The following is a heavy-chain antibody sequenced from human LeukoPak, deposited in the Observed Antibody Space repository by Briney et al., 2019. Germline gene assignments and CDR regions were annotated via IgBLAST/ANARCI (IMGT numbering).Heavy chain of an antibody. J-gene: IGHJ4*02. V-gene: IGHV1-8*01. CDR3: ARVSGYSSSWYST. D-gene: IGHD6-13*01. Sequence: ASVKVSCKASGYTFTSYDINWVGQATGQGVEGMGWMNPNSGNTGYAQKFQGRVTMTRNTSISTAYMELSSLRSEDTAVYYCARVSGYSSSWYSTWGQGTLVTVSS. CDR1: GYTFTSYD. CDR2: MNPNSGNT.